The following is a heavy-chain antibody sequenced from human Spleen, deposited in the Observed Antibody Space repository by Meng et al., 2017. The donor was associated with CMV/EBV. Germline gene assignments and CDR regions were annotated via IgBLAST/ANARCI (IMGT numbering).Heavy chain of an antibody. D-gene: IGHD3-22*01. J-gene: IGHJ4*02. CDR1: GYTFTGYY. V-gene: IGHV1-2*02. Sequence: QVPLGQSVAEVKKPGASVKVSCKASGYTFTGYYMHWVRQAPGQGLEWMGWINPNSGGTNYAQKFQGRVTMTRDTSISTAYMELSRLRSDDTAVYYCARPLTYYYDSSGYYYHYWGQGTLVTVSS. CDR2: INPNSGGT. CDR3: ARPLTYYYDSSGYYYHY.